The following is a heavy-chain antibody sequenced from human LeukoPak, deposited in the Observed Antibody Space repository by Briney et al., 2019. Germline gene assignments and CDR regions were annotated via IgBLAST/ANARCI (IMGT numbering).Heavy chain of an antibody. V-gene: IGHV3-23*01. J-gene: IGHJ4*02. CDR1: GFTFSNYA. Sequence: GGSLRLSCAASGFTFSNYAMSWVRQAPGKGLEWVSGINGRGGSTYYADSVKGRFTISRDNAKNSLYLQMNSLRAEDTAVYYCARDMELRYFDWLPSEGCFDYWGQGTVVTVSS. CDR3: ARDMELRYFDWLPSEGCFDY. D-gene: IGHD3-9*01. CDR2: INGRGGST.